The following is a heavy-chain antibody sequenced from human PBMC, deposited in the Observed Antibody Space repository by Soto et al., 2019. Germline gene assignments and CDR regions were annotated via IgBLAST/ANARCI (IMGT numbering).Heavy chain of an antibody. CDR3: ARELYLPNWFDP. J-gene: IGHJ5*02. CDR2: INPSGGST. V-gene: IGHV1-46*01. Sequence: GPSVTVSCKASGYTFTSYYMHWVRQAPGQGLEWMGIINPSGGSTSYAQKLQGRVTMTTDTSTSTAYMELRSLRSDGTAVYYCARELYLPNWFDPWGQGTLVTVSS. CDR1: GYTFTSYY.